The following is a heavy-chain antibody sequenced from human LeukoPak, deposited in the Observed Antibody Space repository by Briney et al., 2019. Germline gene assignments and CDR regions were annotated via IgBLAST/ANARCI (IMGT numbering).Heavy chain of an antibody. V-gene: IGHV1-69*05. CDR3: GRKPPERGTTKV. J-gene: IGHJ4*02. CDR2: IIPIFGTA. D-gene: IGHD1-1*01. CDR1: GYTFTGYY. Sequence: SVKVSCKASGYTFTGYYMRWVRQAPGQGLEWMGRIIPIFGTANYAQKFQGRVTITTDESTSTAYMELSSLRSEDPAVDYCGRKPPERGTTKVWGQGTLVTVSS.